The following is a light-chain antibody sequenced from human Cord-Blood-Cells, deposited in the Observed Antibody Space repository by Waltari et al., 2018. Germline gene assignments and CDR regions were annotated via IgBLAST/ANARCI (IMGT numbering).Light chain of an antibody. CDR1: SLGSYC. Sequence: SSELTQDPAVSVALGQSVRSTCTGHSLGSYCASWYQQKPGQAPVLVIYGNNNRPAGIPDRFSGSSSGNTASLTITGAQAEDEADYYCNSRDSSGNHLVFGGGTKLTVL. CDR3: NSRDSSGNHLV. CDR2: GNN. V-gene: IGLV3-19*01. J-gene: IGLJ3*02.